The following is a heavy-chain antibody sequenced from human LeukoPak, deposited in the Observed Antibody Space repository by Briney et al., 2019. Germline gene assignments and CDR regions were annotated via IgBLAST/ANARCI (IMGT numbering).Heavy chain of an antibody. J-gene: IGHJ4*02. V-gene: IGHV3-15*01. CDR1: GFAFINAW. CDR3: ITDPGDYENY. CDR2: IKSKTSGGTP. D-gene: IGHD4-17*01. Sequence: GGSLRLSCAASGFAFINAWMSWVRQAPEKGLEWVGRIKSKTSGGTPDFDEPVKGRFTISRDDSKNTLYLQMNSLKTEDTAVYYCITDPGDYENYWGEGTLVTVSS.